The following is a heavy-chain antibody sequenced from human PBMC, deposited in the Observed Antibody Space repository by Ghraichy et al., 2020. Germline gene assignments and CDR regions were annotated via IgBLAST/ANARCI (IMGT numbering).Heavy chain of an antibody. J-gene: IGHJ5*02. CDR3: ARGFDYGDYVGAMGWFDP. V-gene: IGHV1-18*01. Sequence: ASVKVSCKASGYTFTSYGISWVRQAPGQGLEWMGWISAYNGNTNYAQKLQGRVTMTTDTSTSTAYMELRSLRSNDTAVYYCARGFDYGDYVGAMGWFDPWGQGTLVTVSS. CDR1: GYTFTSYG. CDR2: ISAYNGNT. D-gene: IGHD4-17*01.